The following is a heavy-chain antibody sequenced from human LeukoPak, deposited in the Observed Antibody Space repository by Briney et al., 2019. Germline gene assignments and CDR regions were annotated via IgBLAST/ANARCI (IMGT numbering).Heavy chain of an antibody. CDR2: IYYSGST. Sequence: PSETLSLTCTVSGGSISSYYWSWIRQPPGKGLEWIGYIYYSGSTNYNPSLKSRVTISVDTSKNQFSLKLSSVTAADTAVYYCAGTYYYDSSGYYHYSLWGQGTLVSVSS. J-gene: IGHJ4*02. CDR3: AGTYYYDSSGYYHYSL. D-gene: IGHD3-22*01. CDR1: GGSISSYY. V-gene: IGHV4-59*01.